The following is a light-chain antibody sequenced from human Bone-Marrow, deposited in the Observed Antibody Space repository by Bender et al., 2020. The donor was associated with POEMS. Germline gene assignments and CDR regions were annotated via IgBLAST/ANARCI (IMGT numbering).Light chain of an antibody. CDR2: KDT. Sequence: SYELTQPPSVSVSPGQTARITCSGDALPRHFAFWYQQKPGQAPVLVIYKDTERPSTIPERFSGSTSGTTVTLTISGVQAEDEADYYCQSADSSGTYVFGTGTKVTVL. V-gene: IGLV3-25*03. J-gene: IGLJ1*01. CDR3: QSADSSGTYV. CDR1: ALPRHF.